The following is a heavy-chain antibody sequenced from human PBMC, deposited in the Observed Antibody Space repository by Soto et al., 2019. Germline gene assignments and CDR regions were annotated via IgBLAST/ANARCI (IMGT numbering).Heavy chain of an antibody. J-gene: IGHJ4*02. CDR2: INHSGST. V-gene: IGHV4-34*01. CDR1: GGSFSGYY. CDR3: ARYRFSDTWSKFDY. D-gene: IGHD3-16*02. Sequence: SETLSLTGAVYGGSFSGYYWSWIRQPPGKGLEWIGEINHSGSTNYNPSLKSRVTISVDTSKNQFSLKLTSVTAADTAVYYCARYRFSDTWSKFDYWGQGTLVTVSS.